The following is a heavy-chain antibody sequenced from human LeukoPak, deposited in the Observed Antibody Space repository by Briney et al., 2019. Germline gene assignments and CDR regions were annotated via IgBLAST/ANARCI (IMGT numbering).Heavy chain of an antibody. CDR3: ARDEDDYGDYTTDY. J-gene: IGHJ4*02. Sequence: ASVKVSCKASGGTFSSYAISWVRQAPGQGLEWMGRIIPILGIANYAQKFQGRVTITADKSTSTAYMELSSLRSEDTAVYYCARDEDDYGDYTTDYWGQGTLVTVSS. D-gene: IGHD4-17*01. CDR1: GGTFSSYA. CDR2: IIPILGIA. V-gene: IGHV1-69*04.